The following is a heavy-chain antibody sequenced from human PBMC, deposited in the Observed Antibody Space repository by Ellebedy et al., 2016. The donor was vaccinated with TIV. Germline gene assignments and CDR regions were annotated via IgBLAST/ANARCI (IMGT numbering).Heavy chain of an antibody. J-gene: IGHJ6*02. D-gene: IGHD4-17*01. CDR3: AKDSLLGPYGDDPYYYYGMDV. CDR1: GFTFSSYG. V-gene: IGHV3-30*18. CDR2: ISYDGSNK. Sequence: GESLKISXAASGFTFSSYGMHWVRQAPGKGLEWVAVISYDGSNKYYADSVKGRFTISRDNSKNTLYLQMNSLRAEDTAVYYCAKDSLLGPYGDDPYYYYGMDVWGQGTTVTVSS.